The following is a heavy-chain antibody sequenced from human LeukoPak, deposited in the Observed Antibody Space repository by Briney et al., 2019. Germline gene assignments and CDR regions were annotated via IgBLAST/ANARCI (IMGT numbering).Heavy chain of an antibody. V-gene: IGHV1-8*01. CDR3: ARGQYYDILTGYYYYYYGMDV. D-gene: IGHD3-9*01. J-gene: IGHJ6*02. CDR1: GYTFTSYD. Sequence: ASVKVSCKASGYTFTSYDINWVRQATGQGLEWMGWMNPNSGNIGYAQKFQGRVTMTRNTSISTAYMELSSLRSEDTAVYYCARGQYYDILTGYYYYYYGMDVWGQGTTVTVSS. CDR2: MNPNSGNI.